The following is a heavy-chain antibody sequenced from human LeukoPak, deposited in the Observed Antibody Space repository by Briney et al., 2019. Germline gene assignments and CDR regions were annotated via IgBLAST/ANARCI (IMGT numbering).Heavy chain of an antibody. D-gene: IGHD3-22*01. V-gene: IGHV4-34*01. CDR3: AGTTKYYYDSSGYQPYYFDY. J-gene: IGHJ4*02. CDR2: INHSGST. CDR1: GGSFGGYY. Sequence: SETLSLTCAVYGGSFGGYYWSWIRQPPGKGLEWIGEINHSGSTNYNPSLKSRVTISVDTSKNQFSLELSSVTAADTAVYYCAGTTKYYYDSSGYQPYYFDYWGQGTLVTVSS.